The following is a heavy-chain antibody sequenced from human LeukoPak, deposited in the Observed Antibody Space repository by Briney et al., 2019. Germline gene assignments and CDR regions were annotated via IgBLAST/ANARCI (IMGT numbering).Heavy chain of an antibody. J-gene: IGHJ6*02. D-gene: IGHD1-26*01. CDR2: IYYSGST. Sequence: SETLSLTCTVSGGSISSSSYYWGWIRQPPGKGLEWIGSIYYSGSTYYNPSLKSPVTISVDTSKNQFSLKLSSVAAADTAVYYCARRKVLGGGPLIYYGMDVWGQGTTVTVSS. CDR3: ARRKVLGGGPLIYYGMDV. CDR1: GGSISSSSYY. V-gene: IGHV4-39*01.